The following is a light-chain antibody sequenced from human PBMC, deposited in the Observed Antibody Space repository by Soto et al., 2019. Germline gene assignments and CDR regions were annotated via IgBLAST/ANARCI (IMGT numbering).Light chain of an antibody. Sequence: EIVLTQSPGSLSLSPRETATLSCRASQSVSSNHLAWYQQKPGQAPRLLIYGASRRATGIPDRFSGSGSGTDFTLTISRLEPEDFAMYYCQQYGSSTYTFSQGTKVEIK. J-gene: IGKJ2*01. V-gene: IGKV3-20*01. CDR3: QQYGSSTYT. CDR1: QSVSSNH. CDR2: GAS.